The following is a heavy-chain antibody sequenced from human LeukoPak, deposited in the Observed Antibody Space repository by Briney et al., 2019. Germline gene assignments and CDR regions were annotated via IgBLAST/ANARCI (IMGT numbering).Heavy chain of an antibody. CDR3: ARDVRGGRLLWFGDPRDAFDI. J-gene: IGHJ3*02. V-gene: IGHV3-33*01. CDR1: GFPFSSYG. D-gene: IGHD3-10*01. CDR2: IWYNGGYK. Sequence: GGSLRLSCAASGFPFSSYGMHWVRQAPGKGLEWVAVIWYNGGYKYYADSVRGRFTISRDNSENTLYLQINSLGAEDTAVYYCARDVRGGRLLWFGDPRDAFDIWGQGTLVTVSS.